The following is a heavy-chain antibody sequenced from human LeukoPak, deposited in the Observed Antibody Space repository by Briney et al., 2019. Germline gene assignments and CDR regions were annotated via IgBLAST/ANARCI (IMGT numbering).Heavy chain of an antibody. CDR2: IIPILGIA. D-gene: IGHD3-22*01. J-gene: IGHJ5*02. CDR1: GGTFSSYA. V-gene: IGHV1-69*04. CDR3: ASGGDYYDSSGYYYWFDP. Sequence: SVTVSCKASGGTFSSYAISWVRQAPGQGLEWMGRIIPILGIANYAQKFQGRVTITADKSTSTAYMELSSLRSEDTAVYYCASGGDYYDSSGYYYWFDPGGQGTLVTVS.